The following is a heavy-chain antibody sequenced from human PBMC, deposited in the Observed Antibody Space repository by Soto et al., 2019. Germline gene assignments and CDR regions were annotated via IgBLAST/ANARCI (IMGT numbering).Heavy chain of an antibody. D-gene: IGHD3-22*01. CDR2: IYWDDDM. V-gene: IGHV2-5*02. J-gene: IGHJ3*02. CDR3: AHRFDSRGWYDAFDI. CDR1: GFSLSTSGVG. Sequence: QITLKESGPTLVKPTQTLTLTCTFSGFSLSTSGVGVGWIRQPPGKALEWLALIYWDDDMRYSPSLKSRLTNNKDTSKNQVVLTMTNMDPVDTSTYYSAHRFDSRGWYDAFDIWGQGTMVTVSS.